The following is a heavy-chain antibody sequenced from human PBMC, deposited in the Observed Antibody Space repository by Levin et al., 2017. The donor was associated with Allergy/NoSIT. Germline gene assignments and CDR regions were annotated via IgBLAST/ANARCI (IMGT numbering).Heavy chain of an antibody. V-gene: IGHV1-69*04. CDR3: ARSQWIVPAVSLPGSFDP. Sequence: SVKVSCKASGGTFSSYAISWVRQAPGQGLEWMGRIIPILGIANYAQKFQGRVTITADKSTSTAYMELSSLRSEDTAVYYCARSQWIVPAVSLPGSFDPWGQGTLVTVSS. CDR1: GGTFSSYA. J-gene: IGHJ5*02. CDR2: IIPILGIA. D-gene: IGHD2-2*01.